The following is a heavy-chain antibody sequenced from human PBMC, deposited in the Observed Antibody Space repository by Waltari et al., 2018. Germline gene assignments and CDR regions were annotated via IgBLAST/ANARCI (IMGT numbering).Heavy chain of an antibody. CDR3: ARLVWFGAWIDN. J-gene: IGHJ4*02. CDR1: SDSIKTATYY. CDR2: IHSSGTT. D-gene: IGHD3-10*01. Sequence: QVQLQESGPGMLRPSETLSLTCTVASDSIKTATYYWGWIRQSPGKGLECLGTIHSSGTTYVPASLEPRVTISVDTFNNRFSLNLRSATAADTAVYFCARLVWFGAWIDNWGQGSLVTVSS. V-gene: IGHV4-39*01.